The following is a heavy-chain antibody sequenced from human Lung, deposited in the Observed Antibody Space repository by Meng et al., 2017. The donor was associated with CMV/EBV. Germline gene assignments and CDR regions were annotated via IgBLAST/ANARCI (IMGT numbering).Heavy chain of an antibody. CDR1: GFTFPTYS. Sequence: GGSLRLSXPASGFTFPTYSLHWVRQAPGKGLEWVAVISYDGSNKYYADSVKGRFTISRDNSKNKMSFQMNSLKTEDTSVYYCARDSEGSNVSGRSPYYYDFWGRGTLVTVSS. J-gene: IGHJ4*02. V-gene: IGHV3-30-3*01. D-gene: IGHD1-26*01. CDR3: ARDSEGSNVSGRSPYYYDF. CDR2: ISYDGSNK.